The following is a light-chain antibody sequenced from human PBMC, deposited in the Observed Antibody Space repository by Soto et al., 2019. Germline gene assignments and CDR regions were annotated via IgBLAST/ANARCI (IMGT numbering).Light chain of an antibody. CDR1: QDISDV. Sequence: DIQMTPSPSALSASVADRVTITCQASQDISDVLNWYQQQPGKAPKVLIYDASKLQTGVPSRFSGRGSGKDFTFTISSLQPDDSGTYYCQQFYDLPITFGQGTRLEIK. J-gene: IGKJ5*01. CDR2: DAS. CDR3: QQFYDLPIT. V-gene: IGKV1-33*01.